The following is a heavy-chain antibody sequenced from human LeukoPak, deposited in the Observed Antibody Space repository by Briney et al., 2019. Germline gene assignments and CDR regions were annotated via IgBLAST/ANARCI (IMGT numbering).Heavy chain of an antibody. CDR3: ATLPPRKQLVTIDY. V-gene: IGHV1-69*01. CDR1: GGTFSSYA. Sequence: GSSVKVSCKASGGTFSSYAISWVRQAPGQGFEWMGGIIPIFGTANYAQKFQGRVTITADESTSTAYMELSSLRSEDTAVYYCATLPPRKQLVTIDYWGQGTLVTVSS. D-gene: IGHD6-13*01. J-gene: IGHJ4*02. CDR2: IIPIFGTA.